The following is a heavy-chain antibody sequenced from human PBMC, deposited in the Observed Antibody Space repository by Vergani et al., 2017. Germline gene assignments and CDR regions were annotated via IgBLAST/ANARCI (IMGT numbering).Heavy chain of an antibody. J-gene: IGHJ4*02. CDR1: GFNFDDYG. CDR3: ARGVRDYYGSGSYYNFDY. CDR2: INWNGGST. D-gene: IGHD3-10*01. V-gene: IGHV3-20*04. Sequence: EVQLVESGGGVVRPGGSLRLSCAASGFNFDDYGMSWVRQAPGKGLEWVSGINWNGGSTGYADSVKGRFTISRDNAKNSLYLQMNSLRAEDTALYYCARGVRDYYGSGSYYNFDYWGQGTLVTVSS.